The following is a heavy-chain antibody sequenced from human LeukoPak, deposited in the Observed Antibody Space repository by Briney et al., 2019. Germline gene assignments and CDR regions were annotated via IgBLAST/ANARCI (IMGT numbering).Heavy chain of an antibody. CDR3: ARALNWDHGDY. CDR1: GFTFSSYG. CDR2: IWYDGSNK. J-gene: IGHJ4*02. V-gene: IGHV3-33*01. D-gene: IGHD7-27*01. Sequence: GRSLRLSCAASGFTFSSYGMHWVRQAPGKGLEWVAVIWYDGSNKYYADSVKGRFTISRDNSKNTLYLQMNSLRAEDTAVYYCARALNWDHGDYWGQGTLVTVSS.